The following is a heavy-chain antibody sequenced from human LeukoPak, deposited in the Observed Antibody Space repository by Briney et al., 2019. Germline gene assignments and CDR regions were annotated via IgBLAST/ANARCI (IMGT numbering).Heavy chain of an antibody. CDR3: AKDTHHCSGGSCYPGPFDY. CDR2: ISWNSGSI. J-gene: IGHJ4*02. Sequence: GGSLRLSCAASGFTFDDYAMHWVRQAPGKGLEWVSGISWNSGSIGYADSVKGRFTISRDNVKNSLYLQMNSLRAEDTALYYCAKDTHHCSGGSCYPGPFDYWGQGTLVTVSS. CDR1: GFTFDDYA. V-gene: IGHV3-9*01. D-gene: IGHD2-15*01.